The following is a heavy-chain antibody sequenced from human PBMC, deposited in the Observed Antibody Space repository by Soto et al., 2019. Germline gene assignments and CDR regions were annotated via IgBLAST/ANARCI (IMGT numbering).Heavy chain of an antibody. CDR3: ARTKERQYQLLFDY. J-gene: IGHJ4*02. CDR2: IYYSGST. D-gene: IGHD2-2*01. CDR1: GGSISSSSYY. V-gene: IGHV4-39*07. Sequence: PSETLSLTCTVSGGSISSSSYYWGWIRQPPGKGLEWIGSIYYSGSTYYNPSLKSRVTISVDTSKNQFSLKLSSVTAADTAVYFCARTKERQYQLLFDYWGQGPLVTVSS.